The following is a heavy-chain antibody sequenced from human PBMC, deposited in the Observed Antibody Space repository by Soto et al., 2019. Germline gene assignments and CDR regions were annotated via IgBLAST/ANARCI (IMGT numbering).Heavy chain of an antibody. CDR3: ARDHRYNWNDEGWFDP. CDR1: GYMFSTYD. D-gene: IGHD1-20*01. V-gene: IGHV1-8*01. Sequence: QVQLVQSGAEVKKPGASVKVSCKASGYMFSTYDINWVRQAPGQGLEWMGWLNANSGNTGYAQKFQGRVTMTRNTSINTASMELSSLGSDDKAVYYCARDHRYNWNDEGWFDPWGQGTLVTVSS. CDR2: LNANSGNT. J-gene: IGHJ5*02.